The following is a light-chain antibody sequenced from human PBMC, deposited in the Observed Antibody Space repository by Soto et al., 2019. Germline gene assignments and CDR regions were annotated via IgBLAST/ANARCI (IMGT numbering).Light chain of an antibody. Sequence: QSVLTQPASVSGSPGQSITISCTGTSGDIGSYNRVSWYQQHPGKAPKLIIYEVTDRPSGVSNRFSGSKSGNTASLTTSGXQAEDEAEYYCSSYTNINTRACVFGTGTKVTV. CDR1: SGDIGSYNR. CDR2: EVT. CDR3: SSYTNINTRACV. V-gene: IGLV2-14*01. J-gene: IGLJ1*01.